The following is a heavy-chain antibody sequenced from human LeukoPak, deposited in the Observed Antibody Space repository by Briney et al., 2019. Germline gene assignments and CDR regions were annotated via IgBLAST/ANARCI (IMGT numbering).Heavy chain of an antibody. CDR3: ATVAHQYYYDSSGYFQNYFDY. V-gene: IGHV1-24*01. J-gene: IGHJ4*02. CDR2: FDPEDGET. Sequence: ASVKVSCKASGYTFANYDITWVRQATGKGLEWMGGFDPEDGETIYAQKFQGRVTMTEDTSTDTAYMELSSLRSEDTAVYYCATVAHQYYYDSSGYFQNYFDYWGQGTLVTVSS. CDR1: GYTFANYD. D-gene: IGHD3-22*01.